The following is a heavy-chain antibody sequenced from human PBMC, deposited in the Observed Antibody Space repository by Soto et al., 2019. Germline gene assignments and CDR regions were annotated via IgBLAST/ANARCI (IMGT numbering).Heavy chain of an antibody. CDR2: IWYDGSNK. D-gene: IGHD3-10*02. V-gene: IGHV3-33*01. CDR3: ARDVRSRRYDL. Sequence: QVQLVESGGGVVQPGRSLRLSCAASGFTFRNYGMHWVRQAPGKGLEWLAVIWYDGSNKYYADSVKGRFTISRDNSKNPLYLEMNIMRDEDTAVYYCARDVRSRRYDLWGQGTLVIVSS. CDR1: GFTFRNYG. J-gene: IGHJ5*02.